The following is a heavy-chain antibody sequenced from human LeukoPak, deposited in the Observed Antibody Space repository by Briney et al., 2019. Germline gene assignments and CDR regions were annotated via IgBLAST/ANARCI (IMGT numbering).Heavy chain of an antibody. CDR3: AKGHYYGSGSLDY. J-gene: IGHJ4*02. D-gene: IGHD3-10*01. CDR1: GFTFSNFW. V-gene: IGHV3-7*03. CDR2: IKQDETEK. Sequence: PGGSLRLSCTASGFTFSNFWMGWVRQAPGKGLEWVANIKQDETEKFYLGSVKGRFTISRDNAKNSLYLQMNSLRAEDTAVYYCAKGHYYGSGSLDYWGQGTLVTVSS.